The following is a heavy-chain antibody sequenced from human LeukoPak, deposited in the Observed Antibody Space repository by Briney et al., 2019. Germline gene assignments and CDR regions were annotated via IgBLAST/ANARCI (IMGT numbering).Heavy chain of an antibody. V-gene: IGHV3-23*01. CDR1: GFTFSSYA. D-gene: IGHD3-22*01. CDR2: ISGSGGST. J-gene: IGHJ5*02. CDR3: AKDLGYYDSSGFFDP. Sequence: PGGSLRLSCAASGFTFSSYAMSWVRQAPGKGLEWVSAISGSGGSTYYADSVKGRFTISRDNSKNTLYVQMNSLRAEDTAVYYCAKDLGYYDSSGFFDPWGQGTLVTVSS.